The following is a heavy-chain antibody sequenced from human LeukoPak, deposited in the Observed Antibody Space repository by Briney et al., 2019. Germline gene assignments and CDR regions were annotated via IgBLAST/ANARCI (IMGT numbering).Heavy chain of an antibody. CDR1: GFTFDDYA. CDR2: ISWNSGSI. V-gene: IGHV3-9*01. Sequence: QPGGSLRLSCAASGFTFDDYAMHWVRQAPGKGLEWVSGISWNSGSIGYADSVKGRFTISRDNAKNSLYLQMNSLRAEDTALYYCSQNRRDAFDIWGQGTMVTVSS. CDR3: SQNRRDAFDI. J-gene: IGHJ3*02.